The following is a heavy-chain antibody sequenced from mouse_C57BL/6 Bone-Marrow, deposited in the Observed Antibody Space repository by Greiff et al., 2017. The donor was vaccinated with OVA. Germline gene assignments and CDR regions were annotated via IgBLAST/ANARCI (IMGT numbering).Heavy chain of an antibody. Sequence: QVQLQQSGAELVRPGTSVKLSCKASGYTFTSSWMHWVKQRPGQGLEWIGVIDPSDSYTNYNQKFKGKATLTVDTSSSTAYMQLSSLTSEDSAVYYCARDGFPPWFAYWGQGTLVTVSA. J-gene: IGHJ3*01. CDR1: GYTFTSSW. V-gene: IGHV1-59*01. CDR3: ARDGFPPWFAY. CDR2: IDPSDSYT. D-gene: IGHD2-3*01.